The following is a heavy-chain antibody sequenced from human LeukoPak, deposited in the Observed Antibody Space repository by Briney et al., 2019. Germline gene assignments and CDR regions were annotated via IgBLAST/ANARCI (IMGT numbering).Heavy chain of an antibody. J-gene: IGHJ6*02. CDR3: ATTALTDYGDYYYGMDV. CDR2: FDPEDGET. V-gene: IGHV1-24*01. D-gene: IGHD4-17*01. CDR1: GYTPTELS. Sequence: ASVKVSCKVSGYTPTELSMHWVRQAPGKGLEWMGGFDPEDGETIYAQKFQGGVTMAEDTSTDTAYMELSSLRSEGTAVYYCATTALTDYGDYYYGMDVWGQGTTVTVSS.